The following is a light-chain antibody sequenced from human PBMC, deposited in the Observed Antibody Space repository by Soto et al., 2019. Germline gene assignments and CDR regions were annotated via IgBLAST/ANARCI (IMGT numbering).Light chain of an antibody. CDR3: QQYNNWL. Sequence: EIVMTQSPATLSVSPGERATLSCRASQSVSSNLAWYQQKPAQAPRLLIYGASTRATGIPARFSGSGSGTEFTLTISSLQSEDFAVYYCQQYNNWLFGQGTKLEIK. J-gene: IGKJ2*01. V-gene: IGKV3-15*01. CDR1: QSVSSN. CDR2: GAS.